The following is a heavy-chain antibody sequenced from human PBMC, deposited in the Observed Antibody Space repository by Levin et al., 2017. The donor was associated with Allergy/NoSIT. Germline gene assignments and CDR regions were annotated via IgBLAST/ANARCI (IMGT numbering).Heavy chain of an antibody. CDR3: TTILTWYYYGSGSYYGDY. Sequence: PGGSLRLSCAASGFTFSGSAMHWVRQASGKGLEWVGRIRSKANSYATAYAASVKGRFTISRDDSKNTAYLQMNSLKTEDTAVYYCTTILTWYYYGSGSYYGDYWGQGTLVTVSS. D-gene: IGHD3-10*01. CDR2: IRSKANSYAT. J-gene: IGHJ4*02. CDR1: GFTFSGSA. V-gene: IGHV3-73*01.